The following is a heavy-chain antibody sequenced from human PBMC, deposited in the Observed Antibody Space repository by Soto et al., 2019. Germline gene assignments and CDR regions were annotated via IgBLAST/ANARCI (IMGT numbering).Heavy chain of an antibody. CDR3: ARGSRMVYATLFDY. Sequence: SETLSLTCAVSGRSISSGGYSWSWIRQPPGKGLEWIGYIYYSGSTYYNPSLKSRVTISVDRSKNQFSLKLSSVTAAETAVYYCARGSRMVYATLFDYWGQGTLVTVSS. CDR2: IYYSGST. D-gene: IGHD2-8*01. CDR1: GRSISSGGYS. V-gene: IGHV4-30-2*01. J-gene: IGHJ4*02.